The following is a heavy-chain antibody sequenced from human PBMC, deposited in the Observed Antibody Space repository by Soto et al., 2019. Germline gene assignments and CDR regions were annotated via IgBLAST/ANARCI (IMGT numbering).Heavy chain of an antibody. Sequence: QVQLQESGPGLVRPSETLSLTCTVSGGSVTTGSFNWGWIRRPPGKGLEWIGNIFFTGITHYNPSLNNRVTMSVDTSKTQFSLTVTSVTAADTAVYYCARDGHGMDVWGQGTTVTVSS. CDR2: IFFTGIT. CDR3: ARDGHGMDV. CDR1: GGSVTTGSFN. V-gene: IGHV4-61*01. J-gene: IGHJ6*02.